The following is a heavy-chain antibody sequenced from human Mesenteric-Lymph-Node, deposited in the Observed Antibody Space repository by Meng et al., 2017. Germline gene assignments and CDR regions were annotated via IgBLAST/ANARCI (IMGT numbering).Heavy chain of an antibody. J-gene: IGHJ3*02. V-gene: IGHV4-61*01. CDR2: IYYSGST. CDR3: ATAGQDAFDI. CDR1: GGSVSSGSYY. Sequence: SETLSLTCTVSGGSVSSGSYYWSWIRQPPGKGLEWIGYIYYSGSTNYNPSLKSRVTISVDTSKNQFSLKLSSVTAADTAVYYCATAGQDAFDIWGQGTRVTGSS.